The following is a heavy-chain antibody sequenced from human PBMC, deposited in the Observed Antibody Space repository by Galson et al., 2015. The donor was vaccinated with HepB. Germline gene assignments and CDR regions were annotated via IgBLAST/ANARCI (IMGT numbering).Heavy chain of an antibody. J-gene: IGHJ6*02. Sequence: SLRLSCAASGFTFSSYAMHWVRQAPGKGLEWVAVISYDGSNKYYADSVKGRFTISRDNSKNTLYLQMNSLRAEDTAVYYCARDGEYCSGGSCYSAYYYGMDVWGQGTTVIVSS. CDR3: ARDGEYCSGGSCYSAYYYGMDV. V-gene: IGHV3-30-3*01. CDR2: ISYDGSNK. CDR1: GFTFSSYA. D-gene: IGHD2-15*01.